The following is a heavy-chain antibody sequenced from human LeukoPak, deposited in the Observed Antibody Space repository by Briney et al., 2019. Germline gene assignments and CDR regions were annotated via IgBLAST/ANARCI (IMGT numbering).Heavy chain of an antibody. Sequence: GGSLRLSCAASGFDFSSNWMHWVRHAPGQGLVWVSRIKGDGISTNYADSVKGRFTISRDIAKNTLYLQMNSLRTEDTAVYYCAKETPDYGDYDSGPLDYWGQGTLVTVSS. CDR1: GFDFSSNW. J-gene: IGHJ4*02. CDR2: IKGDGIST. D-gene: IGHD4-17*01. CDR3: AKETPDYGDYDSGPLDY. V-gene: IGHV3-74*01.